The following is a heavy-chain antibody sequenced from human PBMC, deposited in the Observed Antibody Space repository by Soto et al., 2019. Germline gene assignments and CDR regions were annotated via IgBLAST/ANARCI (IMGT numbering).Heavy chain of an antibody. CDR2: IYPGDSDT. J-gene: IGHJ4*02. Sequence: GESLKISCKGSGYSFTSYWIGWVRQMPGKGLEWMGIIYPGDSDTRYSPSFQGQVAISADKSISTAYLQWSSLKASDTAMYYCARGYCSSTSCYSTFDYWGQGTLVTVSS. CDR1: GYSFTSYW. D-gene: IGHD2-2*01. CDR3: ARGYCSSTSCYSTFDY. V-gene: IGHV5-51*01.